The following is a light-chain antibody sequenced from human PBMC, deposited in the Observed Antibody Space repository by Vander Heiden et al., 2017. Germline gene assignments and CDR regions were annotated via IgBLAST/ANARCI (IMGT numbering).Light chain of an antibody. CDR1: SSNIGSNT. Sequence: QSVLTQPPPASGTPAQRVTISCSGSSSNIGSNTVNWYQQLPGTAPKLLIYGNNQRPSGVPDRFSGSKSGTSASLAISGLQSEDEADYYCAAWDDSLNGYVFGTGTKVTVL. V-gene: IGLV1-44*01. J-gene: IGLJ1*01. CDR2: GNN. CDR3: AAWDDSLNGYV.